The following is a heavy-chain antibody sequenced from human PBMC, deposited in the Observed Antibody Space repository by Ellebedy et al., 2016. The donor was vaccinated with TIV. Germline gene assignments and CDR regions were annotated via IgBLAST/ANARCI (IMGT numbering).Heavy chain of an antibody. J-gene: IGHJ4*02. CDR3: AMEKRYCSSANCPLGY. D-gene: IGHD2-2*01. CDR1: GFTFKSYD. V-gene: IGHV3-30*03. Sequence: GGSLRLSXAASGFTFKSYDMHWVRQVPGKGLEWVAVISSDGGRKHYADSVKGRFTISRDNSKNTLFLQMNSLRPEDAAVFYCAMEKRYCSSANCPLGYWGQGNLVTVSS. CDR2: ISSDGGRK.